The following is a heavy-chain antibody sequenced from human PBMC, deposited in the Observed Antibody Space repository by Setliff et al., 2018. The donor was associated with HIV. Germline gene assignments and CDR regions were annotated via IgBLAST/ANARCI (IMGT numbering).Heavy chain of an antibody. CDR2: IYYSGTT. J-gene: IGHJ4*02. V-gene: IGHV4-59*01. D-gene: IGHD3-10*01. CDR3: ARMVIQFGDYHFDD. CDR1: GVSITNNY. Sequence: ETLSLTCRVSGVSITNNYWTWIRQPPGKGLEWIGFIYYSGTTNYNPSLKSRVTMSLDTSKNQFSLEVNSLSSADTAVYYCARMVIQFGDYHFDDWGQGALVTVS.